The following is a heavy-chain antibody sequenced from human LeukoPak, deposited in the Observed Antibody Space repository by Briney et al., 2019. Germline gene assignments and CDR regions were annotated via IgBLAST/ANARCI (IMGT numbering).Heavy chain of an antibody. Sequence: GGSLRLSCAASGFTFSSYSMNWVRQAPGKGLEWVSSISSSSSYIYYADSVKGRFTISRDNAKNSLYLQMNSLRAEDTAVYYCARDLCGGDCYPNNWFDPWGQGALVTVSS. D-gene: IGHD2-21*01. CDR2: ISSSSSYI. V-gene: IGHV3-21*01. CDR3: ARDLCGGDCYPNNWFDP. J-gene: IGHJ5*02. CDR1: GFTFSSYS.